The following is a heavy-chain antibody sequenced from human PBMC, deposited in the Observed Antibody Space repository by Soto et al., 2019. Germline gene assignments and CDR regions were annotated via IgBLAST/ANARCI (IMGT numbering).Heavy chain of an antibody. V-gene: IGHV1-3*01. Sequence: SVKVSFKASGYTFTSYAMHWVRQAPGQRLEWMGWINAGNGNTKYSQKFQGRVTITRDTSASTAYMELSSLRSEDTAVYYCASSFILTGYFGMDVWGQGTTVTVSS. D-gene: IGHD3-9*01. CDR1: GYTFTSYA. J-gene: IGHJ6*02. CDR2: INAGNGNT. CDR3: ASSFILTGYFGMDV.